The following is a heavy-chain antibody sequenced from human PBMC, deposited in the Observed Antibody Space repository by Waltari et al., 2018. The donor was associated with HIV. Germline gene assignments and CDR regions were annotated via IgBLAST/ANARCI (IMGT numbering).Heavy chain of an antibody. CDR1: GLSFNTAW. J-gene: IGHJ4*02. Sequence: EVQLVESGGTLVNPGGCLRLSCATTGLSFNTAWMTWVRQAPGRGLGWVGRIKSKTDGGTADYAAVVKGRFTILRDDSNNTVFLQMSSLKSEDTAVYFCTTEETYGSGSYFEYWGPGVLVTVSS. CDR2: IKSKTDGGTA. CDR3: TTEETYGSGSYFEY. V-gene: IGHV3-15*02. D-gene: IGHD3-10*01.